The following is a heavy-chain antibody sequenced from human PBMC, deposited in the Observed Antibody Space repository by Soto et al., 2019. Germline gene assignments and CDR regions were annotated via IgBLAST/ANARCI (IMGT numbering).Heavy chain of an antibody. V-gene: IGHV3-66*01. CDR3: ARDRTLAAKDAFDI. J-gene: IGHJ3*02. CDR2: IYSGGST. CDR1: GFTVSSNY. Sequence: EVQLVESGGGLVQPGGSLRLSCAASGFTVSSNYMSWVRQAPGKGLEWVSVIYSGGSTYYADSVKGRFTISRDNSKNTLYLQMNSLRAEDTAVYYCARDRTLAAKDAFDIWGQGTMVTVSS. D-gene: IGHD6-13*01.